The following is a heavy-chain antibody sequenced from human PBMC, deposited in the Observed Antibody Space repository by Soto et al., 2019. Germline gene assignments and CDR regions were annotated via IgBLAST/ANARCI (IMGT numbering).Heavy chain of an antibody. Sequence: SAVKVSCKSSGGTFSIYAISWVRQAPGQGLEWMGGIIPIFGTANYAQKFQGRVTITADESTSTAYMELSSLRSEDTAVYYCARDVDYSNQTNWFDPWGQGTLVTVS. J-gene: IGHJ5*02. D-gene: IGHD4-4*01. CDR1: GGTFSIYA. CDR3: ARDVDYSNQTNWFDP. CDR2: IIPIFGTA. V-gene: IGHV1-69*13.